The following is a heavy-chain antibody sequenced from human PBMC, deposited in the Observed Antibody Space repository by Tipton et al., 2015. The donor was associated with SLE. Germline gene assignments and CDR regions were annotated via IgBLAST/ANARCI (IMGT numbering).Heavy chain of an antibody. D-gene: IGHD3-16*02. V-gene: IGHV4-59*01. Sequence: PGLVKPSGTLSLTCTVSGGSISSYYWSWIRQPPGKGLEWIGYIYYSGSTNYNPSLKSRVTISVDTSKNQFSLKLSSVTAADTAVYYCARYRTFGFDPWGQGTLVTVSS. J-gene: IGHJ5*02. CDR1: GGSISSYY. CDR3: ARYRTFGFDP. CDR2: IYYSGST.